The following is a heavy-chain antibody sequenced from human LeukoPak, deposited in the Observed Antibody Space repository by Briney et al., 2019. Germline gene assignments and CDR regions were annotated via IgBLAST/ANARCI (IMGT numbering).Heavy chain of an antibody. CDR3: ARDSGWELRHFFFDD. D-gene: IGHD4-23*01. V-gene: IGHV1-18*04. Sequence: ASVRVSCKPSGHTFTSYSINWVRRAPGQGLEWMGWINPSNGDTSYAHKVQDRVTMTADTSTRTVYMELRSLGSDDTAIYYCARDSGWELRHFFFDDWGQGTLVTVSS. J-gene: IGHJ4*02. CDR1: GHTFTSYS. CDR2: INPSNGDT.